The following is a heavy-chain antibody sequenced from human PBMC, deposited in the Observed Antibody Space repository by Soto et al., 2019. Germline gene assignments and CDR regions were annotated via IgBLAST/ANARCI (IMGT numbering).Heavy chain of an antibody. CDR3: ARGAPRGTIFGAYGMDV. V-gene: IGHV3-64*02. D-gene: IGHD3-3*01. CDR2: ISSNVGST. CDR1: GLTFSSYA. Sequence: EVQLVESGEGLIQPGGSLRLPCAASGLTFSSYAMHWVRQAPGKGLEYVSAISSNVGSTYYADSVKGRFTISRDNSKNTLYLQMVCLRAEDMAVYYCARGAPRGTIFGAYGMDVWGQGTTVAVSS. J-gene: IGHJ6*02.